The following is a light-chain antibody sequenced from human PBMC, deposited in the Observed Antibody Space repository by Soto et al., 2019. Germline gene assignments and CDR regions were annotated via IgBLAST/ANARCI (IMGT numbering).Light chain of an antibody. CDR3: QQYNSYLLT. Sequence: EIVLTQSPATLSLSPGERATLSCRASQSLSRHLAWYQQIPGQAPRLLIYNTSNRATGIPARFSGSGSGTDFTLTISSLQPDDFATYYCQQYNSYLLTFGPGTTVDIK. V-gene: IGKV3-11*01. CDR1: QSLSRH. CDR2: NTS. J-gene: IGKJ3*01.